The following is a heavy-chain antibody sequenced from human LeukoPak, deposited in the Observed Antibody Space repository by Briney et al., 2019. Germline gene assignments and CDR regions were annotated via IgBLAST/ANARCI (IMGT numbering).Heavy chain of an antibody. CDR3: ARVASGYSGYDYDY. CDR1: GFTFSSYW. D-gene: IGHD5-12*01. V-gene: IGHV3-7*01. Sequence: GGSLRLSCAASGFTFSSYWMSWVRQAPGKGLEWVANIKQDGSEKYYVDSVKGRFTISRNNAKNSLYLQMNSLRAEDTAVYYCARVASGYSGYDYDYWGQGTLVTVSS. J-gene: IGHJ4*02. CDR2: IKQDGSEK.